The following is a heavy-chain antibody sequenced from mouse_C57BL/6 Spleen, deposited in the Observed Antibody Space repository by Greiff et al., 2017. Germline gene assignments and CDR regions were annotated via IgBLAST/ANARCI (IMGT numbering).Heavy chain of an antibody. D-gene: IGHD1-1*01. CDR1: GFSFNTYA. V-gene: IGHV10-1*01. Sequence: EVQGVESGGGLVQPKGSLKLSCAASGFSFNTYAMNWVRQAPGKGLEWVARIRSKSNNYATYYADSVKDRFTISRDDSESMLYLQMNNLKTEDTAMYYCVTSSITTVVATTNWYFDVWGTGTTVTVSS. CDR3: VTSSITTVVATTNWYFDV. CDR2: IRSKSNNYAT. J-gene: IGHJ1*03.